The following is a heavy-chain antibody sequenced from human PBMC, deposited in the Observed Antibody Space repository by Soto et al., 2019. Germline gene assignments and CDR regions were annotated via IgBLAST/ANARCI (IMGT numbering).Heavy chain of an antibody. Sequence: QVQLVQSGAEVKKPGASVKVSCKASGYTFTGYYMHWVRQAPGQGLEWMGWINPNSGDTNYAQKFQGWVTMTRDTSISTAYMELSRLRSDDTAVYYCARVGQGREYCSGGSCYDFDYWGQGTLVTVSS. CDR1: GYTFTGYY. CDR3: ARVGQGREYCSGGSCYDFDY. CDR2: INPNSGDT. V-gene: IGHV1-2*04. J-gene: IGHJ4*02. D-gene: IGHD2-15*01.